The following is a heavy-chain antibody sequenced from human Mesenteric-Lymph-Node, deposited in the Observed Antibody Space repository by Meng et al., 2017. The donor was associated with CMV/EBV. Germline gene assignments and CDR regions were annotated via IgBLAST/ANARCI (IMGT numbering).Heavy chain of an antibody. CDR1: GFPFSSFT. D-gene: IGHD3-22*01. CDR2: IYSGGSTT. J-gene: IGHJ4*02. V-gene: IGHV3-23*03. CDR3: AKDLFYDGSGYYLGN. Sequence: GESLKISCAVSGFPFSSFTVSWVRQAPGKGLEWVSLIYSGGSTTYYADSVKGRFTISRDDSKNTLYLQMNSLRAEDTAIYYCAKDLFYDGSGYYLGNWGQGALVTVSS.